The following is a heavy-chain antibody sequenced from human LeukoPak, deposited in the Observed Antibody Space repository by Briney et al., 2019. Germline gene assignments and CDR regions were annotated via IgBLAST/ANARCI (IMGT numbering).Heavy chain of an antibody. CDR1: GYTFTNYG. J-gene: IGHJ4*02. V-gene: IGHV1-69*13. D-gene: IGHD3-22*01. Sequence: ASVKVSCKASGYTFTNYGISWVRQAPGQGLEWMGGIIPIFGTANYAQKFQGRVTITADESTSTAYMELSSLRSEDTAVYYCASGYDSSGYYVSGYWGQGTLVTVSS. CDR2: IIPIFGTA. CDR3: ASGYDSSGYYVSGY.